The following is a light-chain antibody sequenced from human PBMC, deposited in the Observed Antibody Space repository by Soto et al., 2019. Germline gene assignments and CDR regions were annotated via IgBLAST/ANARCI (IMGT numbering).Light chain of an antibody. CDR1: SSDVGAYNY. CDR3: SSHAGSIHF. Sequence: QSALTQPPSASGSPGQSVTIPCTGTSSDVGAYNYVSWYQQHPGKAPKLVIYEVSKRPSGVPDRFSGSKSGNTASLTVSGLQGEDEADYYCSSHAGSIHFFGTGTKVTVL. V-gene: IGLV2-8*01. CDR2: EVS. J-gene: IGLJ1*01.